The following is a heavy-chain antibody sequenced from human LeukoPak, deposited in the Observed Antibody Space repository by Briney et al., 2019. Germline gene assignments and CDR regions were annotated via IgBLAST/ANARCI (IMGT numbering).Heavy chain of an antibody. D-gene: IGHD2-15*01. V-gene: IGHV4-59*01. CDR2: IYYSGST. CDR3: ARGGPRGGNFDY. CDR1: GGSISCYY. J-gene: IGHJ4*02. Sequence: SETLSLTCTVSGGSISCYYWSWIRQPPGKGLEWIGYIYYSGSTNYNPSLKSRVTISVDTSKNQFSLKLSSVTAADTAVYYCARGGPRGGNFDYWGQGTLVTVSS.